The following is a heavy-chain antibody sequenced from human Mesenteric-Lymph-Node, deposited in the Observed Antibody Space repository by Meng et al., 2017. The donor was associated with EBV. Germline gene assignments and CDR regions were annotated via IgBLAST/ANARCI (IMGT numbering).Heavy chain of an antibody. J-gene: IGHJ4*02. Sequence: DSVTGRFTISRDNAKNTLCLQMTSLRVEDTAVYYCARAMVDYWGQGTLVTVSS. V-gene: IGHV3-74*01. D-gene: IGHD2-8*01. CDR3: ARAMVDY.